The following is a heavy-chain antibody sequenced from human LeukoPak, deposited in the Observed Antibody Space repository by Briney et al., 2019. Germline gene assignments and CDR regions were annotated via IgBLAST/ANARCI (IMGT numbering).Heavy chain of an antibody. D-gene: IGHD3-9*01. Sequence: SETLSLTCTVSGGFFSRYYWSWIRQPAGRGLEWIGRIYSSGSTNYNPSLKSRVTMSVDTSKDQFSLKLRSVTAADTAVYYCAGGYYDILTGLDYYHYGMDVWGQGTTVIVSS. V-gene: IGHV4-4*07. CDR3: AGGYYDILTGLDYYHYGMDV. CDR1: GGFFSRYY. J-gene: IGHJ6*02. CDR2: IYSSGST.